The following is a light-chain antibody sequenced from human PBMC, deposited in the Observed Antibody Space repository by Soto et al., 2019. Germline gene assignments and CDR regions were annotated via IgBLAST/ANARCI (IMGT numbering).Light chain of an antibody. CDR1: QAISNY. CDR2: ATS. J-gene: IGKJ3*01. CDR3: QQCSTYPLT. Sequence: DIQMTQSPSSLSASVGDRVTITCRSSQAISNYVAWFQQRPGKAPKSLIFATSILQSGVPSRFSGSGSGTDFTLTISILQPEDFATYYCQQCSTYPLTFGPGPTVEIK. V-gene: IGKV1-16*01.